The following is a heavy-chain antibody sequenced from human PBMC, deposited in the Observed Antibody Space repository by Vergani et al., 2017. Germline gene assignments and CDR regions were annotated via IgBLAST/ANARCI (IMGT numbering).Heavy chain of an antibody. V-gene: IGHV3-48*01. Sequence: EVQLVESGGGLVQPGGSLRLSCAASGFTFSSSSMNWVRQAPGKGLEWVSYISSSSSTIYYADSVKGRFNISRDNAKNSLYLQMNSLRAEDTAVYYCAIINNVVAARFDYWGQGTLVTVSS. J-gene: IGHJ4*02. D-gene: IGHD2-15*01. CDR1: GFTFSSSS. CDR3: AIINNVVAARFDY. CDR2: ISSSSSTI.